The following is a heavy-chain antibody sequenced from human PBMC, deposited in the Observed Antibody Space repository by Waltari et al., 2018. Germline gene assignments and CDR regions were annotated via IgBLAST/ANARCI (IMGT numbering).Heavy chain of an antibody. J-gene: IGHJ4*02. CDR1: GYSLTSYW. CDR3: ARPRRSGWLTGAPYYFDY. D-gene: IGHD6-19*01. V-gene: IGHV5-51*01. Sequence: EVQLVQSGAEVKKPGESLKISCKGSGYSLTSYWIGWVRQMPGKGLEWLGIIYPGDSDTRYRPSFQGQVTISADKSISTAYLQWSSLKASDTAMYYCARPRRSGWLTGAPYYFDYWGQGTLVTVSS. CDR2: IYPGDSDT.